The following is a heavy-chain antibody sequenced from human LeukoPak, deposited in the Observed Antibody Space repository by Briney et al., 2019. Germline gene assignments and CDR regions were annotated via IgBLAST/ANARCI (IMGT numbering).Heavy chain of an antibody. CDR3: ARRIGNYYVDY. CDR1: GYSISSTYY. D-gene: IGHD1-7*01. Sequence: PSETLSLTCAVSGYSISSTYYWGWVRQPPGKGLQWIGNIYYSGSTYYYPSLKSRVTISVDTSKNQFSLKLSSVTAADTAVYYCARRIGNYYVDYWGQGSLVTVYS. CDR2: IYYSGST. J-gene: IGHJ4*02. V-gene: IGHV4-38-2*01.